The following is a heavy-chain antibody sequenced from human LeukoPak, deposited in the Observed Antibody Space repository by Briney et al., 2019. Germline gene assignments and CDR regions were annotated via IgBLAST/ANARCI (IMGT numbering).Heavy chain of an antibody. D-gene: IGHD3-22*01. CDR3: ARGAYYYDSSGYRSVPYYFDY. J-gene: IGHJ4*02. CDR1: GASTIDYW. CDR2: VYHSSST. V-gene: IGHV4-59*01. Sequence: SETLSLTCSVSGASTIDYWWSWIRQPPGKGLEYIGFVYHSSSTNYNPSLKSRVTMSLDTSKNQFSLNLNSVTAADTAVYYCARGAYYYDSSGYRSVPYYFDYWGQGTLVTVSS.